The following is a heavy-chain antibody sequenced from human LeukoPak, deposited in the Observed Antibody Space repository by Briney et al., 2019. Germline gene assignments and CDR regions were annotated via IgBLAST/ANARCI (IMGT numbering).Heavy chain of an antibody. CDR1: GYTFTSYG. D-gene: IGHD3-10*01. CDR3: ARAFGVLGGLNWFDP. V-gene: IGHV1-18*01. Sequence: ASVKVSCKASGYTFTSYGISWVRQAPGQGLEWMGWISAYIGNTNYAQKLQGRVTMTTDTSTSTAYMELRSLRSDDTAVYYCARAFGVLGGLNWFDPWGQGTLVTVSS. CDR2: ISAYIGNT. J-gene: IGHJ5*02.